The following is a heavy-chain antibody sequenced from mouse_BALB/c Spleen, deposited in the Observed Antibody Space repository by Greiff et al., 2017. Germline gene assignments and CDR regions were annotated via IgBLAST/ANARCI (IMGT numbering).Heavy chain of an antibody. CDR1: GFSLPSYG. V-gene: IGHV2-2*02. D-gene: IGHD2-13*01. CDR2: IWSGGST. CDR3: ASNGGDGDWGYAIDY. Sequence: QVQLKESGPGLLQPSQSLSITCTVSGFSLPSYGVHWVRQSPGKGLEWLGVIWSGGSTDYNAAFISRLSISKDNSKSQVFFKMNSMQANDTAIYYCASNGGDGDWGYAIDYWGQGTSVTVSS. J-gene: IGHJ4*01.